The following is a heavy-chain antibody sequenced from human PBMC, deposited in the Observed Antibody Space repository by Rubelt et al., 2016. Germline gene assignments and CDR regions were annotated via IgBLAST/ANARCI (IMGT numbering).Heavy chain of an antibody. D-gene: IGHD2-15*01. Sequence: VQLVDSGGAVVQPGGSLRLSCAASGFTFSSYDMHWVRQAPGKGLEWMTLMSGDGSIEYYADSVRGRFTLSRDNSKNTVYRQMNSLREDETAMYYCAKRGDSCRFEGCLYWYFNLWGRGTLVTVSS. CDR2: MSGDGSIE. J-gene: IGHJ2*01. CDR1: GFTFSSYD. V-gene: IGHV3-30*18. CDR3: AKRGDSCRFEGCLYWYFNL.